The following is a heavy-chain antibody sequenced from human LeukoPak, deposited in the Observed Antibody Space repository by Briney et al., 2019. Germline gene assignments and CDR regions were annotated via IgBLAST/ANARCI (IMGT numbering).Heavy chain of an antibody. Sequence: ASVKLSCKAAVYIFTHYYMHWMRQAASPGLEGMGIINHCGGSRSYAEKFQGRVRMTKDTSTSTDYMELSRLRSEDTAVYYCARVSVGATYFRAFDIWGQGTMVTVSS. CDR1: VYIFTHYY. J-gene: IGHJ3*02. V-gene: IGHV1-46*01. D-gene: IGHD1-26*01. CDR2: INHCGGSR. CDR3: ARVSVGATYFRAFDI.